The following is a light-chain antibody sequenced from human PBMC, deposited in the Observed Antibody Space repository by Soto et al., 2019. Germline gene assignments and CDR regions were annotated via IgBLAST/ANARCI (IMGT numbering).Light chain of an antibody. CDR3: CSYVGRYSWV. CDR2: DVS. Sequence: QSALTQPRSVAGSPGQTVTISCSGTSSDVGYYDYVSWYQQHPGKAPKFMIYDVSKRPSGVPDRFSGSKSGNTASLTISGLQVEDEADYYCCSYVGRYSWVFGGGTKLAVL. V-gene: IGLV2-11*01. CDR1: SSDVGYYDY. J-gene: IGLJ3*02.